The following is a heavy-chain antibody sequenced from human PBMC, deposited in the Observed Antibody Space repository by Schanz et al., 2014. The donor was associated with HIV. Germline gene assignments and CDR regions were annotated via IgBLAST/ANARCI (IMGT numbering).Heavy chain of an antibody. J-gene: IGHJ6*02. CDR2: TRNKANSYTT. V-gene: IGHV3-72*01. Sequence: EVQLVESGGGLVQPGGSLRLSCAASGFTFSDHFMDRVRQAPGKGLEWVGRTRNKANSYTTEYAASVKGRFTISRDDSKKLLYLQMKSLKTEDTAVYYCVTSEAEYYGMDVWGQGTTVTVPS. D-gene: IGHD2-15*01. CDR3: VTSEAEYYGMDV. CDR1: GFTFSDHF.